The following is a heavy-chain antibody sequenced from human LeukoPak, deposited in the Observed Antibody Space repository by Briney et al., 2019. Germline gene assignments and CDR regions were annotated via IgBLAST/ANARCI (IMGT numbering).Heavy chain of an antibody. CDR3: AREALGAYNSSGYTFDY. D-gene: IGHD3-22*01. J-gene: IGHJ4*02. Sequence: ASVKVSCKASGYTFTSYYMHWLRQAPGQGLEWMGIINPNGGSTSYEQKFQGRVTMTWDTSTYTVYMELSSLKSEDTAVYYCAREALGAYNSSGYTFDYWGQGTLVTVSS. CDR2: INPNGGST. CDR1: GYTFTSYY. V-gene: IGHV1-46*01.